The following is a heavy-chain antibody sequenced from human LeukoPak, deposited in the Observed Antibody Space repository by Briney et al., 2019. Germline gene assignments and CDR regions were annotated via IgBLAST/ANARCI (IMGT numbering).Heavy chain of an antibody. CDR1: GGSISSHY. CDR2: IYTSGST. J-gene: IGHJ3*02. CDR3: ARDRGDFWSGYYTIDAFDI. Sequence: SETLSLTCTVSGGSISSHYWSWIRQPAGKGLEWIGRIYTSGSTNYNPSLKSRVTMSVDTSKNQFSLKLSSVTAADTAVYYCARDRGDFWSGYYTIDAFDIWGQGAMVTVSS. D-gene: IGHD3-3*01. V-gene: IGHV4-4*07.